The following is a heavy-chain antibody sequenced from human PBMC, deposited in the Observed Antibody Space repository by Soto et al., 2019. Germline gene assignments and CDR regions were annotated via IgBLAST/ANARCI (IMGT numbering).Heavy chain of an antibody. J-gene: IGHJ4*02. CDR3: ARDSGYGDPFDY. Sequence: SETLSLTCAFSGCSISSSSYYWGWIRQPPGKGLEWIGNVYYSGNTYYNPSLMSRITISVDTSKNQFSLKLSSVTAADTAMYYCARDSGYGDPFDYWGQGTLVTVSS. CDR1: GCSISSSSYY. D-gene: IGHD4-17*01. CDR2: VYYSGNT. V-gene: IGHV4-39*07.